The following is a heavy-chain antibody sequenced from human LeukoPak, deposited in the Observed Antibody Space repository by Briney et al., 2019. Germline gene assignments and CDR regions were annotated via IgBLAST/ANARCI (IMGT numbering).Heavy chain of an antibody. J-gene: IGHJ4*02. CDR2: ISTSSRTT. V-gene: IGHV3-48*04. CDR1: GFIFSTYS. Sequence: GGSLRLSCAPSGFIFSTYSMNWVRQAPGKGLEWVSYISTSSRTTYYADSVKGRFTISRDNAKNSLYLQMDDLRAEDSAVYYCATHILFWSGLFDSWGQGALVSVSS. CDR3: ATHILFWSGLFDS. D-gene: IGHD3-3*01.